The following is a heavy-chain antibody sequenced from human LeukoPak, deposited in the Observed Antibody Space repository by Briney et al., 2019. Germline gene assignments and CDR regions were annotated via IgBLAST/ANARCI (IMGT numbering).Heavy chain of an antibody. D-gene: IGHD6-19*01. Sequence: QTGGSLRLSCAASGFTVSSNYMSWVRQAPGKGLEWVSVIYSGGSTYYADSVKGRFTISRDNSKNTLYLQMNSLRAEDTAVYYCASPIRVAGTGDYYYGMDVWGQGTTVTVSS. J-gene: IGHJ6*02. CDR3: ASPIRVAGTGDYYYGMDV. V-gene: IGHV3-66*01. CDR1: GFTVSSNY. CDR2: IYSGGST.